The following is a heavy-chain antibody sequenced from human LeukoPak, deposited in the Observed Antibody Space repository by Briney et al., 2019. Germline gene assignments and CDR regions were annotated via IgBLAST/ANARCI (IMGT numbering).Heavy chain of an antibody. CDR2: IYSGGST. V-gene: IGHV3-53*04. D-gene: IGHD3-10*01. J-gene: IGHJ4*02. CDR3: AKPYGSGSYYYFDY. Sequence: GGSLRLSCAASGFTVSSNYMSWVRQAPGKGLEWVSVIYSGGSTYYADSVKGRFTISRHNSKNTLYLQMNSLRAEDTAVYYCAKPYGSGSYYYFDYWGQGTLVTVSS. CDR1: GFTVSSNY.